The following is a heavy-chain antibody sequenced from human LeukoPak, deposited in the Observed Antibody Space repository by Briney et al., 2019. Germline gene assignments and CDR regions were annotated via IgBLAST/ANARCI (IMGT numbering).Heavy chain of an antibody. V-gene: IGHV3-74*01. CDR2: IDTDGRTT. CDR1: GYTFSSYW. CDR3: AREVAGARSY. D-gene: IGHD3-10*01. Sequence: GGSLRLSCAASGYTFSSYWMHWVRQAPGKGLVWVSRIDTDGRTTNYADSVKGRFTIYRDNVQNTMYLQMNSLTAEDTAVYYCAREVAGARSYWGQGALVTVSS. J-gene: IGHJ4*02.